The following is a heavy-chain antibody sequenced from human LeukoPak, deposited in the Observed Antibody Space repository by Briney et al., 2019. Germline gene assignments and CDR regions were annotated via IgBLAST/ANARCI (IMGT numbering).Heavy chain of an antibody. CDR3: ATERSGGTWFDP. Sequence: ASVKVSCKASGYTFTTYHMHWVRQAAGQGLEWVGMIDTSDGNTNYAQKFLDRVTMTRDTSTSTVYMELSGLRSYDTAVYYCATERSGGTWFDPWGQGTLVTVSS. CDR2: IDTSDGNT. D-gene: IGHD2-15*01. CDR1: GYTFTTYH. V-gene: IGHV1-46*01. J-gene: IGHJ5*02.